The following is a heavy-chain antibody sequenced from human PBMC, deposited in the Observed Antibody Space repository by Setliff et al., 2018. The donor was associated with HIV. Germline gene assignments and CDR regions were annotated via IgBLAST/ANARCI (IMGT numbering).Heavy chain of an antibody. V-gene: IGHV4-61*09. CDR2: IYSRGPT. D-gene: IGHD3-22*01. J-gene: IGHJ4*02. CDR1: GASITSGSYY. CDR3: ARGDSGYYYDY. Sequence: SETLSLTCNVSGASITSGSYYWSWIRRPAGKGLEWIGHIYSRGPTNYNPSLRGRVIISVDTSKNQLSLSLSSVTAADTAVYYCARGDSGYYYDYWGQGKLVTVS.